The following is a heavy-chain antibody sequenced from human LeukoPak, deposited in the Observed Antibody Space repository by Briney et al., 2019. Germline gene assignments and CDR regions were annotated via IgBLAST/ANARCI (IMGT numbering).Heavy chain of an antibody. CDR2: ISSSSSYI. D-gene: IGHD5-24*01. CDR1: GFTFSSYS. J-gene: IGHJ6*02. Sequence: GGSLRLSCAASGFTFSSYSMNWVRQAPGKGLEWVSSISSSSSYIYYADSVKGRFTISRDNAKNSLYLQMNSLRAEDTAVYYCARQLAGCNPHDYGMDVWGQGTTVTVSS. V-gene: IGHV3-21*01. CDR3: ARQLAGCNPHDYGMDV.